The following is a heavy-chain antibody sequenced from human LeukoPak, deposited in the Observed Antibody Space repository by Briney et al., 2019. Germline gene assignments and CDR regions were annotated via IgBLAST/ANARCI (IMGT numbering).Heavy chain of an antibody. CDR3: ARGTYSGSYSGYFDY. J-gene: IGHJ4*02. CDR1: GGSISSFY. Sequence: SETLSLTCTVSGGSISSFYWSWIRQSPGKGLEWIGYIYKSGTTNYNPSLKSRVTISVDASKKQFSLKVNSVTAADTAVYYCARGTYSGSYSGYFDYWGQGTLVTVSS. V-gene: IGHV4-59*01. D-gene: IGHD1-26*01. CDR2: IYKSGTT.